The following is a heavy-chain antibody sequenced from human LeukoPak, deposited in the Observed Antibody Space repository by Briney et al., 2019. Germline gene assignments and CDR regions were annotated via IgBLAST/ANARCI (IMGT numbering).Heavy chain of an antibody. V-gene: IGHV4-59*01. CDR2: IYYSGST. CDR3: ASRPRYYYGSGSGYFDY. D-gene: IGHD3-10*01. J-gene: IGHJ4*02. CDR1: GGSISSYY. Sequence: KPSETLSLTCSVSGGSISSYYWSWIRQPPGKGLEWIGYIYYSGSTNYNPSLKSRVTISVDTSKNQFSLKLSSVTAADTAVYYCASRPRYYYGSGSGYFDYWGQGTLVTVSS.